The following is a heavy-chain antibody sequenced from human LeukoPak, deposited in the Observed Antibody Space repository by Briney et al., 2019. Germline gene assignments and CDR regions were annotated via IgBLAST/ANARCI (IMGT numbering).Heavy chain of an antibody. CDR3: ARDSCGSPSCFDY. V-gene: IGHV3-33*01. J-gene: IGHJ4*02. CDR2: IQYDGSIE. D-gene: IGHD2-2*01. CDR1: GFTFSSYG. Sequence: GGSQRPSCTASGFTFSSYGMHWVRQAPGRGLEWVAAIQYDGSIEYYADSVKGRFTISRDQSKNTLFLQVNSLRAEDTAVYYCARDSCGSPSCFDYWGQGTLVTVSS.